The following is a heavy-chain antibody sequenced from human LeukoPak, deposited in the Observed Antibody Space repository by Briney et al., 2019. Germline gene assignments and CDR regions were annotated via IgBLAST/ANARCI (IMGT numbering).Heavy chain of an antibody. J-gene: IGHJ4*02. CDR1: GGSISSYY. V-gene: IGHV4-59*01. CDR3: ARVNSVRGYSYGYFDY. D-gene: IGHD5-18*01. CDR2: IYYSGST. Sequence: SETLSLTCTVSGGSISSYYWSWTRQPPGKGLEWIGYIYYSGSTNYNPSLKSRVTISVDTSKNQFSLKLSSVTAADTAVYYCARVNSVRGYSYGYFDYWGQGTLVTVSS.